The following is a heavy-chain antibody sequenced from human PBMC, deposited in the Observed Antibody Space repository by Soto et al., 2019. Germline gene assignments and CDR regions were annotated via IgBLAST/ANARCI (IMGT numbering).Heavy chain of an antibody. CDR1: GFTFSSYW. CDR3: ARVEYYYGSGSYSPGFDY. Sequence: GVLRLSCAASGFTFSSYWMSWVRQAPGKGLEWVANIKQDGSEKYYVDSVKGRFTISRDNAKNSLYLQMNSLRAEDTAVYYCARVEYYYGSGSYSPGFDYWGQGTLVTVSS. J-gene: IGHJ4*02. V-gene: IGHV3-7*01. D-gene: IGHD3-10*01. CDR2: IKQDGSEK.